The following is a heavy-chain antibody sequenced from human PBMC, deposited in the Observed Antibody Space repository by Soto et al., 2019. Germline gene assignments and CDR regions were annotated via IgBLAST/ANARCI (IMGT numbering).Heavy chain of an antibody. V-gene: IGHV3-21*01. CDR2: ISSSSSYI. CDR1: GFTFSSYS. D-gene: IGHD2-2*02. J-gene: IGHJ5*02. Sequence: PGGSLRLSCAASGFTFSSYSMNWVRQAPGKGLEWVSSISSSSSYIYYADSVKGRFTISRDNAKNSLYLQMNSLRAGDTAVYYCARETAIGQLEFDPWGQGTLVT. CDR3: ARETAIGQLEFDP.